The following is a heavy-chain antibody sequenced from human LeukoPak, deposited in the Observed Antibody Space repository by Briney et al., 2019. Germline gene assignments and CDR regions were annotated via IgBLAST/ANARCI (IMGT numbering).Heavy chain of an antibody. Sequence: SETLSLTCAVYGGSFSGYYWNWIRQPPGKGLEWIGEINHSGSTNYNPSIKSRVTISVDTSKNQFSLKLSSVTAADTAVYYCARGRYFETYWGQGTLVTVSS. CDR3: ARGRYFETY. J-gene: IGHJ4*02. CDR2: INHSGST. CDR1: GGSFSGYY. V-gene: IGHV4-34*01. D-gene: IGHD3-9*01.